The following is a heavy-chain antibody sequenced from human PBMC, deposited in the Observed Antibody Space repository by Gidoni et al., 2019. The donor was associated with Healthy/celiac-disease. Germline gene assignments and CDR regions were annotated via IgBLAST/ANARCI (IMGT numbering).Heavy chain of an antibody. J-gene: IGHJ4*02. D-gene: IGHD4-4*01. CDR3: ARYPGRGDYYSNYGYYFDY. CDR1: GGTFSSYA. Sequence: QVQLVQSGAEVKKPGSSVKVSCKASGGTFSSYAISWVRQAPGQGLEWMGGIIPIFGTANYAQKFQGRVTITADKSTSTAYMELSSLRSEDTAVYYCARYPGRGDYYSNYGYYFDYWGQGTLVTVSS. CDR2: IIPIFGTA. V-gene: IGHV1-69*06.